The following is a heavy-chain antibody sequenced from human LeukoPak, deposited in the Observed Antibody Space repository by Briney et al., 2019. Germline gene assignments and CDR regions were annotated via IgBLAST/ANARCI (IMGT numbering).Heavy chain of an antibody. CDR1: GYTFTSYG. CDR3: ARNLRSGDY. Sequence: ASVTVSCKASGYTFTSYGISWVRQAPGQGLEWLGGISAYNGNRNYAQKLQGRVTMTTHTSTSTAYMELRSLRSDDTAVYYCARNLRSGDYWGQGTLVTVSS. CDR2: ISAYNGNR. J-gene: IGHJ4*02. V-gene: IGHV1-18*01.